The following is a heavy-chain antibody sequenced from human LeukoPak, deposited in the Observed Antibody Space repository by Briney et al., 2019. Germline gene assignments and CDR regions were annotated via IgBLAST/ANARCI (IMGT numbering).Heavy chain of an antibody. J-gene: IGHJ5*02. CDR1: GFTFSNFG. D-gene: IGHD3-16*01. CDR2: ISGSGGST. V-gene: IGHV3-23*01. CDR3: AKRGIPSKNWFDP. Sequence: GGSLRLSCAASGFTFSNFGMSWVRQAPGKGLEWVSTISGSGGSTYYADSVKGRFTISRDNSKNTLYLQMNTLRAEDTAVYYCAKRGIPSKNWFDPWGQGTLVTVSS.